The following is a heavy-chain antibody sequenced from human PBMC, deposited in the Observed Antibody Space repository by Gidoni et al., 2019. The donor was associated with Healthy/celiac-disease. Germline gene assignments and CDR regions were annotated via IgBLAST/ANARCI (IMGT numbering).Heavy chain of an antibody. D-gene: IGHD2-2*01. CDR3: ARSYQGYCSSTSCYSLDP. V-gene: IGHV1-46*01. CDR1: GYTFPSYY. CDR2: INPSGGST. Sequence: QVQLVQSGAEVKKPGASVKVSCKASGYTFPSYYMHWVRQAPGQGLEWMGIINPSGGSTSYAQKFQGRVTMTRDTSTSTVYMELSSLRSEDTAVYYCARSYQGYCSSTSCYSLDPWGQGTLVTVSS. J-gene: IGHJ5*02.